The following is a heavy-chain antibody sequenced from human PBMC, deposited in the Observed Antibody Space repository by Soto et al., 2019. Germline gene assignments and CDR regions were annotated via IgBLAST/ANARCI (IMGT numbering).Heavy chain of an antibody. J-gene: IGHJ6*02. CDR2: IIPIFGTA. V-gene: IGHV1-69*13. Sequence: SVKVSCKASGGTFSSYAISWVRQAPGQGLEWMGGIIPIFGTANYAQKFQGRVTITADESTSTAYMELSSLRSEDTAVYYCARVDEVVTAILTTQATQGYYYYGMDVWGQGTTVTVS. CDR1: GGTFSSYA. CDR3: ARVDEVVTAILTTQATQGYYYYGMDV. D-gene: IGHD2-21*02.